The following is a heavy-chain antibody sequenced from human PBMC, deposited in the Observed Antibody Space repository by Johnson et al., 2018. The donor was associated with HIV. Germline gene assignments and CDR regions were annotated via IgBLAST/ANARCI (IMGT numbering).Heavy chain of an antibody. CDR3: TRDRIQIWSYVGTFDT. CDR2: MWYDGSEI. CDR1: GFTLSSYG. J-gene: IGHJ3*02. Sequence: QVQLVESGGGVVQPGRSLTLSCAASGFTLSSYGMHWVRQAPGKGLEWVAIMWYDGSEIGYADSVKGRFTISRDISKNTVYLQMSSLKPEYTAVYYCTRDRIQIWSYVGTFDTWGPGAPVTVSS. V-gene: IGHV3-30*19. D-gene: IGHD5-18*01.